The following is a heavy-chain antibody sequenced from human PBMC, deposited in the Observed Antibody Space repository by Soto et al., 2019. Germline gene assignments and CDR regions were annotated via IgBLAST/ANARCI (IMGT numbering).Heavy chain of an antibody. CDR3: ARDKITGLFDY. D-gene: IGHD3-16*01. J-gene: IGHJ4*02. Sequence: QVQVQQWGAGLLKPSEPLSLTCAVYGGTFSGYYWTWIRQPPGTGLEWIGEINHSGSTNYNPTLKSRVTISADTSKNQFSLKLTSVTAADTAVYYGARDKITGLFDYWGQGTLVTVSS. CDR1: GGTFSGYY. CDR2: INHSGST. V-gene: IGHV4-34*01.